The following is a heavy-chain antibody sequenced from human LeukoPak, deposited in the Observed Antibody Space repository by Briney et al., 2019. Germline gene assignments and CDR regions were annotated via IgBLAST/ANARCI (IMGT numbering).Heavy chain of an antibody. CDR3: ARVGGGLHSNYPFWFDP. V-gene: IGHV3-21*01. CDR2: ISSSSSYI. CDR1: GFIFNTYS. D-gene: IGHD4-11*01. J-gene: IGHJ5*02. Sequence: GGSLRLSCAASGFIFNTYSMNWVRQAPGKGLEWVSSISSSSSYIYSADSVKGRFTISRGNTKNSLYLQMNSLRAEDTAVYYCARVGGGLHSNYPFWFDPWGQGTLVTVSS.